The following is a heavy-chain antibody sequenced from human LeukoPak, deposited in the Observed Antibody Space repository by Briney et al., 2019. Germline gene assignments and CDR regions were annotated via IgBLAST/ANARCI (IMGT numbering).Heavy chain of an antibody. CDR3: ARDLLGVSYGMDV. CDR2: ISYDGSNK. J-gene: IGHJ6*02. V-gene: IGHV3-30*04. CDR1: GFTFSSYA. Sequence: QSGGSLRLSCAASGFTFSSYAMHWVRQAPGKGLEWVAVISYDGSNKYYADSVKGRFTISRDNSKNTLYLQMNSLRAEDTAVYYCARDLLGVSYGMDVWGQGTTVTVSS. D-gene: IGHD2-15*01.